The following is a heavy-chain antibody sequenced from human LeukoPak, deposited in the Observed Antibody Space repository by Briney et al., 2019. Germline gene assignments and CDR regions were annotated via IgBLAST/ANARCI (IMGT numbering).Heavy chain of an antibody. V-gene: IGHV4-59*01. CDR1: GGSISSYY. D-gene: IGHD3-22*01. CDR2: IYYSGST. Sequence: SETLSLTCTVSGGSISSYYWSWIRQPPGKGLEWIGYIYYSGSTNYNPSLKSRVTISVDTSKNQFSLKLSSVTAADTAVYYCARDSGYYDSSGYGWFDPWGQGTLVTVSS. CDR3: ARDSGYYDSSGYGWFDP. J-gene: IGHJ5*02.